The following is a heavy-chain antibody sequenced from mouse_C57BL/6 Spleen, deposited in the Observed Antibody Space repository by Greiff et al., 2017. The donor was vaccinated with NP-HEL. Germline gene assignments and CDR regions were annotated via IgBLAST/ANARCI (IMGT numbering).Heavy chain of an antibody. D-gene: IGHD4-1*01. J-gene: IGHJ4*01. CDR1: GYSITSGYY. CDR2: ISYDGSN. CDR3: ARDLGVTGRYAMDY. V-gene: IGHV3-6*01. Sequence: EVKLMESGPGLVKPSQSLSLTCSVTGYSITSGYYWNWIRQFPGNKLEWMGYISYDGSNNYNPSLQNRISITRDTSKNQFFLKLKSVTTEDTATYYCARDLGVTGRYAMDYWGQGTSVTVSS.